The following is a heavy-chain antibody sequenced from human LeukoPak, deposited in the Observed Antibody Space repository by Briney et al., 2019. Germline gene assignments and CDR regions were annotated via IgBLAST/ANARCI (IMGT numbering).Heavy chain of an antibody. V-gene: IGHV5-51*01. D-gene: IGHD2-2*01. CDR1: GYHFTSHW. J-gene: IGHJ4*02. Sequence: GESLKISFKGSGYHFTSHWIGWVRQMPGKGLEWLGIIYPGDSDTRYSPSFQGQVSLSADKSIATTYLQWSGLKASDTAMFYCARLPFCSTRSCYSTCSTVFDYWGQGTLVTVSS. CDR2: IYPGDSDT. CDR3: ARLPFCSTRSCYSTCSTVFDY.